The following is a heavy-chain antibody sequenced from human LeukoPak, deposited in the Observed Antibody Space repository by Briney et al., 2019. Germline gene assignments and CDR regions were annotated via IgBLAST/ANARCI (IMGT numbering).Heavy chain of an antibody. CDR2: INPNSGGT. J-gene: IGHJ4*02. D-gene: IGHD1-26*01. CDR1: GYTFTGYY. CDR3: ARDQGWELLMGGSYYFDY. Sequence: ASVKVSCKASGYTFTGYYMHWVRQAPGQGLEWMGWINPNSGGTNYAQKFQGRVTMTRDTSISTAYMELSRLRSDDTAVYYCARDQGWELLMGGSYYFDYWGQGTLVTVSS. V-gene: IGHV1-2*02.